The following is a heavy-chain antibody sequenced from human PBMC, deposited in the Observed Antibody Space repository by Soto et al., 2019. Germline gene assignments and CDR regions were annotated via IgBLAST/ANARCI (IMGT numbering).Heavy chain of an antibody. CDR3: AREDRDRETGLVPASIDGMDV. V-gene: IGHV1-69*08. J-gene: IGHJ6*02. Sequence: QVQLVQAGGEVKKPGSSVKVSYKASGDTFSRYSITWVRQAPGHGLEWIGRIIPIFGIPTYAQKFQGRVTFTADESTSTAYMELSSLRSDDTAVYYCAREDRDRETGLVPASIDGMDVWGQGTTVTVSS. CDR2: IIPIFGIP. D-gene: IGHD2-2*01. CDR1: GDTFSRYS.